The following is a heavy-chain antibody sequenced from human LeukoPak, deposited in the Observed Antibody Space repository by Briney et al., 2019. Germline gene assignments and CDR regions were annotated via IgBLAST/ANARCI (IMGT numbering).Heavy chain of an antibody. D-gene: IGHD6-13*01. V-gene: IGHV1-69*06. J-gene: IGHJ6*03. CDR1: GGTFSSYA. Sequence: ASVKVSCKASGGTFSSYAISWVRQAPGQGLEWMGGIIPIFGTTNYAQKFQDRITITADKSTSTAYMELSSLRSEDTAVYYCARVVGLTGYSSSWYSGYYYYMDVWGKGTTVTVSS. CDR2: IIPIFGTT. CDR3: ARVVGLTGYSSSWYSGYYYYMDV.